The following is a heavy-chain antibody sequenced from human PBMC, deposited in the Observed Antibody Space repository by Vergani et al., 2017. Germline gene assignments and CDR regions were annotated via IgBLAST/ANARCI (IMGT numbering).Heavy chain of an antibody. CDR3: ARDHRDYNNYPGTFDI. Sequence: QEQLVDTGGGVVQPGRSLSLSCAASGFTFSSYAMHWVRQAPGKGLEWVAVISSDGNNKYYADSVKGRFSISRDNAKSSLFLQMDSLRAEDTAVYYCARDHRDYNNYPGTFDIWGQGSMVTVSS. D-gene: IGHD5-24*01. CDR2: ISSDGNNK. V-gene: IGHV3-30-3*01. CDR1: GFTFSSYA. J-gene: IGHJ3*02.